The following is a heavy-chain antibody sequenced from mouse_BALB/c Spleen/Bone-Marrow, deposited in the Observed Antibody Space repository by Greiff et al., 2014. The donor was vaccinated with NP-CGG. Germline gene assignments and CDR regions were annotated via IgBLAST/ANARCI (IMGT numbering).Heavy chain of an antibody. CDR3: ARWEYYAMDY. D-gene: IGHD4-1*01. CDR1: GFNIKDTY. V-gene: IGHV14-3*02. CDR2: IDPANGNT. J-gene: IGHJ4*01. Sequence: VQLQQSGAELVKPGASVKLSCRASGFNIKDTYMHWVKQRPEQGLEWIGRIDPANGNTKYDPKFQGKATITADTSSNTAYLQLSSRTSEDTAVYYCARWEYYAMDYWGQGTSVTVSS.